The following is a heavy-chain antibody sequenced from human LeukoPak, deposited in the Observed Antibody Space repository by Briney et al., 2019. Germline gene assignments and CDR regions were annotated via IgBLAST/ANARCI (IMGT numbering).Heavy chain of an antibody. D-gene: IGHD4-17*01. J-gene: IGHJ4*02. Sequence: PGGSLRLSCAASGFSFSTYTMNWVRQAPGKGLEWVSSISSSSGYMYYADSVKGRFTISRVNVKNSLYLQMNSLRAEDTAIYYCARDPIPLLSRTTVFDYWGQGTLVTVSS. CDR2: ISSSSGYM. CDR3: ARDPIPLLSRTTVFDY. V-gene: IGHV3-21*01. CDR1: GFSFSTYT.